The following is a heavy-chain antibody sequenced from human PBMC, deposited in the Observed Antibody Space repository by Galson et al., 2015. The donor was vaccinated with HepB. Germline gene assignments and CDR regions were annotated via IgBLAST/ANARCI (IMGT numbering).Heavy chain of an antibody. CDR1: GFTFHMYA. CDR3: VRPRGAGAGDYQNWYFDL. J-gene: IGHJ2*01. Sequence: SLRLSCAASGFTFHMYAMSWVRQAPGKGLEWISNINGGGAGIEYADSVKGRFTISRDNSKNALYLQMNSLRVDDTALYYCVRPRGAGAGDYQNWYFDLWGRGTLVTVSS. D-gene: IGHD4-17*01. CDR2: INGGGAGI. V-gene: IGHV3-23*01.